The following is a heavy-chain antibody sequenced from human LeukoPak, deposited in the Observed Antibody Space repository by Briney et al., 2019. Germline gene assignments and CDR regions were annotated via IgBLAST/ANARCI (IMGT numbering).Heavy chain of an antibody. CDR1: GFTFSSYG. D-gene: IGHD5-24*01. J-gene: IGHJ4*02. CDR2: ISYDGSNK. V-gene: IGHV3-30*18. CDR3: AKDMHGYDRPVDN. Sequence: GGSLRLSCAASGFTFSSYGMHWVRQAPGKGLEWVAVISYDGSNKYYADSVKGRFTIPRDSSKNTVYLQMNSLIAEDTAVYYCAKDMHGYDRPVDNWGRGTQVTVSS.